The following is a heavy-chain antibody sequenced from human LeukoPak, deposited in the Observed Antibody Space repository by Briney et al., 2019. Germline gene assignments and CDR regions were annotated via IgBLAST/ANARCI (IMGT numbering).Heavy chain of an antibody. V-gene: IGHV4-4*02. CDR1: GGSISSSKW. CDR2: VFHSGST. D-gene: IGHD2-15*01. CDR3: ARAKGGGYCSGDDCYSGGWIEDY. Sequence: PSGTLSLTCAVSGGSISSSKWWSWLRQPPGKGLEWIGEVFHSGSTNYNPSLKSRVTISVDKSKNQFSLNLSSVTAADTALYYCARAKGGGYCSGDDCYSGGWIEDYWGQGTLVTVSS. J-gene: IGHJ4*02.